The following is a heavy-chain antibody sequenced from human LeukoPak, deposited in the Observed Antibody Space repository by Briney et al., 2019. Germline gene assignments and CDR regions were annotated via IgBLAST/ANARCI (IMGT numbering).Heavy chain of an antibody. CDR3: ATRIWLEYSSSGGFDY. V-gene: IGHV3-30*02. J-gene: IGHJ4*02. CDR1: GFTFSSYG. CDR2: IRYDGSNK. D-gene: IGHD6-6*01. Sequence: GGSLRLSXAASGFTFSSYGMHWVRQAPGKGLEWVAFIRYDGSNKYYADSVKGRFTISRDNSKNTLYLQMNSLRAEDTAVYYCATRIWLEYSSSGGFDYWGQGTLVTVSS.